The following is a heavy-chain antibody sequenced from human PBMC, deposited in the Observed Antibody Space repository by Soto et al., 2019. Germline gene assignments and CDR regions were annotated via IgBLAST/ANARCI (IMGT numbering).Heavy chain of an antibody. CDR2: IYSGGST. CDR1: GFTVSSNY. V-gene: IGHV3-53*04. J-gene: IGHJ4*02. CDR3: ARDRLARGIPVAGRIDY. D-gene: IGHD6-19*01. Sequence: GGSLRLSCAASGFTVSSNYMSWVRQAPGKGLEWVSVIYSGGSTYYADSVKGRFTISRHNSKNTLYLQMNSLRAEDTAVYYCARDRLARGIPVAGRIDYWGQGALVTVSS.